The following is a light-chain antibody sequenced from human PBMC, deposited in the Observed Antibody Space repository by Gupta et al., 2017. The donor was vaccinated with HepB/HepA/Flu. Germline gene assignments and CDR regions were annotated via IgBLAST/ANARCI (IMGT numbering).Light chain of an antibody. V-gene: IGKV1-39*01. CDR3: QQSYSTLFT. Sequence: DIQMTQSPSSLSASVGDRVTITCRASQSISSYLNWYQQKPGKVPKLLIYAASSLQSGVPSRFSGSGSGTDFTLTISRLQPEDFATYYCQQSYSTLFTFGHGTKVDIK. J-gene: IGKJ3*01. CDR2: AAS. CDR1: QSISSY.